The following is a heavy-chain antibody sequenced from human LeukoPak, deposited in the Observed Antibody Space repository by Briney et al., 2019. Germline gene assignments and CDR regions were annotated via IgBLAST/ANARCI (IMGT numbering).Heavy chain of an antibody. CDR1: GGSISSHY. CDR2: IYYSGST. J-gene: IGHJ5*02. Sequence: SETLSLTCTVSGGSISSHYWSWIRQAPGKGLEWIGYIYYSGSTNYNPSLKSRVTISVDTSKNQFSLKLSSVTAADTAVYYCARPYYYDSRIDPWGQGTLVTVSS. V-gene: IGHV4-59*08. D-gene: IGHD3-22*01. CDR3: ARPYYYDSRIDP.